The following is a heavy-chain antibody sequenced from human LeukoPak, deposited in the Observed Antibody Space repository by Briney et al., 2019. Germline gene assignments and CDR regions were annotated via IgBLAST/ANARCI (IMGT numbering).Heavy chain of an antibody. V-gene: IGHV4-59*01. CDR1: GGSISSYY. D-gene: IGHD3-3*01. Sequence: SETLSLTCTVPGGSISSYYWSRIRQPPGKGLEWIGYIYDSGSTIYNPSLKSRVTISADTSKNQFSLRLSSVTAADTAVYYCAREAGGYYAHFDYWGQGTLVTVSS. J-gene: IGHJ4*02. CDR2: IYDSGST. CDR3: AREAGGYYAHFDY.